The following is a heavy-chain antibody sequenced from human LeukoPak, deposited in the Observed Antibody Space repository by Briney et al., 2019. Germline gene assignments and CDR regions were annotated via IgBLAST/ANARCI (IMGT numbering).Heavy chain of an antibody. V-gene: IGHV1-2*02. D-gene: IGHD3-10*01. CDR1: GYTFTNYY. CDR2: INPNSGGT. Sequence: APVKVSCKASGYTFTNYYMHWVRQAPGQGLEWMGWINPNSGGTNYAQKFQGRVTMTRDTSISTAYMELSRLRSDDTAVYYCARVVTMVRGFHPSALGYWGQGTLVTVSS. CDR3: ARVVTMVRGFHPSALGY. J-gene: IGHJ4*02.